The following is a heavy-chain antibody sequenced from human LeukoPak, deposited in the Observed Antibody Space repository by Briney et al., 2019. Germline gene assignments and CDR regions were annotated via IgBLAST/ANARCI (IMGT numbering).Heavy chain of an antibody. CDR3: ARGSGWYVLYFDY. D-gene: IGHD6-19*01. V-gene: IGHV4-34*01. CDR1: GGSFSGYY. CDR2: INHSGST. Sequence: SETLSLTCAVYGGSFSGYYWSWICQPPGKGLEWIGEINHSGSTNYNPSLKSRVTISVDTSKNQFSLKLSSVTAADTAVYYCARGSGWYVLYFDYWGQGTLVTVSS. J-gene: IGHJ4*02.